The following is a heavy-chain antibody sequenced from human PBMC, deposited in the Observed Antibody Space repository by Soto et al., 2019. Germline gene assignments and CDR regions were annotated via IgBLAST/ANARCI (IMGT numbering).Heavy chain of an antibody. J-gene: IGHJ4*02. V-gene: IGHV3-21*01. CDR1: GVSFSDYS. CDR3: AKGSRGYTYGTTDH. D-gene: IGHD5-18*01. Sequence: GSLRLSCTTSGVSFSDYSMNWVRQAPGKGLEWVSCISSSSSYIYYADSVRGRFTISRDNAKNSLYLQMDSLRVEDTALYYCAKGSRGYTYGTTDHWGQGTLVTVSS. CDR2: ISSSSSYI.